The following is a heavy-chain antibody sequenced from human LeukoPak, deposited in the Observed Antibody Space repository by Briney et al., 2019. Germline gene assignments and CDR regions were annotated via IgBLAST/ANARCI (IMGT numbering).Heavy chain of an antibody. Sequence: SETLSLTCTVSGRSFSSNNYNWVWIRQPPGKGLEWIGSIHYSGSTYYNPSLKSRVTISVDTSKNQFSLKLSSVTAADTAVDVGASGDFWSGHQLVYWGQGTLVTVSS. CDR2: IHYSGST. D-gene: IGHD3-3*01. J-gene: IGHJ4*02. V-gene: IGHV4-39*01. CDR1: GRSFSSNNYN. CDR3: ASGDFWSGHQLVY.